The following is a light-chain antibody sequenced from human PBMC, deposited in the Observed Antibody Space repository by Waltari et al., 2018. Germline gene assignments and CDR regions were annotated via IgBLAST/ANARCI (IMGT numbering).Light chain of an antibody. Sequence: QSVLTQPPSVSGAPGQTITISCSGGDSTFGSGYDVHWYQQIPGAPPKLLIHDAVKRPSGVPERFSGSRSGNSASLTITGLRPEDEADYYCQAYDSYLTGVFGTGTTVSVL. J-gene: IGLJ1*01. CDR2: DAV. CDR3: QAYDSYLTGV. CDR1: DSTFGSGYD. V-gene: IGLV1-40*01.